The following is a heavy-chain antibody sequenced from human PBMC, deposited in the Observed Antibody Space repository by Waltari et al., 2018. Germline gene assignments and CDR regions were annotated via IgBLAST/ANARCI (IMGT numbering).Heavy chain of an antibody. CDR2: LNLDGRER. CDR1: EFTSHW. V-gene: IGHV3-7*01. J-gene: IGHJ4*02. Sequence: EVQLVESGGGLVQPGGSLRLSCAASEFTSHWMAWVRQPPGKGLGWVANLNLDGRERYHVDSVRGRFTISRDNAKKTLYVQMNSLRVEDTAVYYCATDRGWNSFDYWGQGTLVTVSS. CDR3: ATDRGWNSFDY. D-gene: IGHD3-10*01.